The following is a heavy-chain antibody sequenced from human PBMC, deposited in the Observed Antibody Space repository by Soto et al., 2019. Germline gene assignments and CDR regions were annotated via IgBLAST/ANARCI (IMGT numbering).Heavy chain of an antibody. CDR1: GGSISSSNW. CDR2: IYHSGST. V-gene: IGHV4-4*02. CDR3: AREGRITIFGVVIPSGMDV. D-gene: IGHD3-3*01. J-gene: IGHJ6*02. Sequence: ETLSLTCAVSGGSISSSNWWSWVRQPPGKGLEWIGEIYHSGSTNYNPSLKSRVTISVDKSKNQFSLKLSSVTAADTAVYYCAREGRITIFGVVIPSGMDVWGQGTTVTVSS.